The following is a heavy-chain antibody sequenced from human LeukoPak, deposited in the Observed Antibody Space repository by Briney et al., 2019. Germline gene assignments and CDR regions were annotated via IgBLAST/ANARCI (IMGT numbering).Heavy chain of an antibody. D-gene: IGHD6-6*01. V-gene: IGHV3-30*03. J-gene: IGHJ4*02. CDR1: GFTFSSYG. CDR2: ISYDGSNK. Sequence: GGSLRLSCAASGFTFSSYGMHWVRQAPGKGLEWVAVISYDGSNKYYADSVKGRFTISRDNSKNTLYLQMNSLRAEDTAVYYCASTTSIAARGRGYWGQGTLVTVSS. CDR3: ASTTSIAARGRGY.